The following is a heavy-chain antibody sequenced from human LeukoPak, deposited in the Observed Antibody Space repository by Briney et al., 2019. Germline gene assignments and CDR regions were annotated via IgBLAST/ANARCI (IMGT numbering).Heavy chain of an antibody. CDR1: GFIFSNFG. V-gene: IGHV3-23*01. J-gene: IGHJ4*02. D-gene: IGHD1-20*01. Sequence: GGSLRLSCAASGFIFSNFGMSWVRQAPGKGLEWVAGISGNGGSTSYADSVKGRFNISRDNSKKTLDLQMNSLYYCARDHYNWTPDQGYKVFDYWGQGSLVTVSS. CDR3: TPDQGYKVFDY. CDR2: ISGNGGST.